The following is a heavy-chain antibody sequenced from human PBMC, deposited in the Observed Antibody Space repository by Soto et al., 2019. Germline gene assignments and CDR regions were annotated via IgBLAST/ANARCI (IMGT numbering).Heavy chain of an antibody. CDR2: IYYSGST. Sequence: QVQLQESGPGLVKPSQTLSLTCTVSGGSISSGGYYWSWIRQHPGKGLEWIGYIYYSGSTYYNPSLKSRVTISVDTSKNQFSLQLSSVTAADTAVYYCAKVLSSYYYYAMDVWGQGTTVTVSS. CDR3: AKVLSSYYYYAMDV. J-gene: IGHJ6*02. V-gene: IGHV4-31*03. CDR1: GGSISSGGYY.